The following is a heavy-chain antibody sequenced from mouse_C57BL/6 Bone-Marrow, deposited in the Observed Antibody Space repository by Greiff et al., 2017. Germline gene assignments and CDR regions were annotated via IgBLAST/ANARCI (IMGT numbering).Heavy chain of an antibody. CDR1: GFTFSSYA. CDR2: ISDGGSYT. J-gene: IGHJ2*01. D-gene: IGHD1-1*01. CDR3: ARRGTTVVAHCDD. Sequence: EVQLVESGGGLVKPGGSLKLSCAASGFTFSSYAMSWVRQTPEKRLEWVATISDGGSYTYYPDNVKGRFTISRDNAKNNLYLQMSHLKSEDTAMYYCARRGTTVVAHCDDWGQGTTLTVSS. V-gene: IGHV5-4*01.